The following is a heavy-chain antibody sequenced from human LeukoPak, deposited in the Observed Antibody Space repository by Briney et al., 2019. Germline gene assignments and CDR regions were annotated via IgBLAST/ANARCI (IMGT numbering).Heavy chain of an antibody. CDR3: AKEVGYYGLGRFPD. V-gene: IGHV3-21*04. J-gene: IGHJ4*02. CDR2: ISSSSSYI. Sequence: SGGSLRLSCAASGFTFSSYSMNWVRQAPGKGLEWVSSISSSSSYIYYADSVKGRFTISRDNSKNTVHLQMDSLRADDTAVYYCAKEVGYYGLGRFPDWGQGTLVTVSS. D-gene: IGHD3-10*01. CDR1: GFTFSSYS.